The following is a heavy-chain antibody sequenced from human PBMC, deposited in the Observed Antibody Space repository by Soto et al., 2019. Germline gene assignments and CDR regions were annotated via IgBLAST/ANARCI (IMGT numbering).Heavy chain of an antibody. Sequence: QVQLQESGPGLVKPSQTLSLTCTVSGGSISSGDYYWSWIRQHPGKVLEWVGYIHNSGSTYYNPSLKSRLSISLDTSKNQFSLRLTSVTAADTAVYYCARDLIARGGYYYYGVDVWGQGTTVTVSS. D-gene: IGHD2-21*01. V-gene: IGHV4-31*03. CDR2: IHNSGST. J-gene: IGHJ6*02. CDR1: GGSISSGDYY. CDR3: ARDLIARGGYYYYGVDV.